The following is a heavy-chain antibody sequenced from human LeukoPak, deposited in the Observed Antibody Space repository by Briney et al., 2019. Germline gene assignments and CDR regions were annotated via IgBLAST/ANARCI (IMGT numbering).Heavy chain of an antibody. J-gene: IGHJ3*02. V-gene: IGHV1-69*04. CDR1: GGTFSSYT. CDR3: AREVVVAATEAFDI. Sequence: SVKVSCKASGGTFSSYTISWVRQAPGQGLEWMGRIIPILGIANYAQKFQGRVTITADKSTSTAYMGLGSLRSEDTAVYYCAREVVVAATEAFDIWGQGTMVTVPS. D-gene: IGHD2-15*01. CDR2: IIPILGIA.